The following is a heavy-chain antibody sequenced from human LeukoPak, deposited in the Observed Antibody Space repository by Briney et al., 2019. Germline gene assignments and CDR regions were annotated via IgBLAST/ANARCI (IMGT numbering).Heavy chain of an antibody. J-gene: IGHJ5*02. Sequence: SETLSLTCTVSGGSISSYYWSWIRQPPEKGLEWVGYIYYSGSTNYNPSLKRRVTISVDTSKNQFSLKLSSVTAADAAAYYCARNFVVVSSLGFEPWGGGTLVSVSS. CDR2: IYYSGST. CDR1: GGSISSYY. D-gene: IGHD2-2*01. V-gene: IGHV4-59*01. CDR3: ARNFVVVSSLGFEP.